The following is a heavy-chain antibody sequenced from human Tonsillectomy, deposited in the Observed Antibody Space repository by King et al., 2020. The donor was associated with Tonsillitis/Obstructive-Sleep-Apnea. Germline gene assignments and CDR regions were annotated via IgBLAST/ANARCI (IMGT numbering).Heavy chain of an antibody. D-gene: IGHD2/OR15-2a*01. J-gene: IGHJ4*02. Sequence: VQLQESGPGLVKPSETLSLTCTVSGGSISSFYWSWIRQPPGRGLQWNGYIYYSGSTNYNPSLKGRVAMSAATSKNQISLDLSSVTAADTAVYFCARLVFCNSNWCLPDCWGQGTLVTVSS. CDR2: IYYSGST. CDR3: ARLVFCNSNWCLPDC. CDR1: GGSISSFY. V-gene: IGHV4-59*01.